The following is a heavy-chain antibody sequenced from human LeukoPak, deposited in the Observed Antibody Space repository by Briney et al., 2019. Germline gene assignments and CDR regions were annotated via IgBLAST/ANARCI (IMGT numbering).Heavy chain of an antibody. CDR1: GYTFTGYY. CDR2: INPNSGGT. V-gene: IGHV1-2*04. J-gene: IGHJ4*02. Sequence: ASVKVSCKASGYTFTGYYMHWVRQAPGQGLEWMGWINPNSGGTNYAQKFQGWVTMTRDTSISTAYMELSRLRSDDTAVYYCARGRALVRGPIDYWGQGTLVTVSS. CDR3: ARGRALVRGPIDY. D-gene: IGHD3-10*01.